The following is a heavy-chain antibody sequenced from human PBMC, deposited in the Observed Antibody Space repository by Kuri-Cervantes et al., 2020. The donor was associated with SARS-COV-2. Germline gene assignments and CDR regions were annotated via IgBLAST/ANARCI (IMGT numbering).Heavy chain of an antibody. CDR2: INHSGST. CDR1: GGSFSGYY. J-gene: IGHJ6*03. D-gene: IGHD2-15*01. CDR3: AREGGVAANYYYYYYMDV. Sequence: ESLKISCTVYGGSFSGYYWSWIRQPPGKGLEWIGEINHSGSTNYNPSLKSRVTISVDTSMNQFSLKLSSVTAADTAVYYCAREGGVAANYYYYYYMDVWGKAITTVSS. V-gene: IGHV4-34*01.